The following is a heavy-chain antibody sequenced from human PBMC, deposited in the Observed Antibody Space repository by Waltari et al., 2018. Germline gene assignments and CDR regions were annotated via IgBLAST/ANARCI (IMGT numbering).Heavy chain of an antibody. CDR3: ARGRPRGYSGSKRFDY. CDR2: IMHSGST. D-gene: IGHD5-12*01. CDR1: GGSFSGYY. V-gene: IGHV4-34*01. Sequence: QVQLQQWGAGLLKPSETLSLTCAVYGGSFSGYYWSWIRQPPGKGLEWIGEIMHSGSTNYNPSLKSRVTISVDTSKNQFSLKLSSVTAADTAVYYCARGRPRGYSGSKRFDYWGQGTLVTVSS. J-gene: IGHJ4*02.